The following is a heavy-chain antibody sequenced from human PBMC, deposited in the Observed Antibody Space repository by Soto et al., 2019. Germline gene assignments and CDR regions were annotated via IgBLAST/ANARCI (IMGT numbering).Heavy chain of an antibody. CDR2: ISGSGGST. CDR3: AKDRLSIADTSATYYGMDV. CDR1: GFTFSSYA. J-gene: IGHJ6*02. Sequence: PGGSLRLSCAASGFTFSSYAMSWVRQAPGKGLEWVSAISGSGGSTYYADSVKGRFTISRDNSKNTLYLQMNSLRAEDTAVYYCAKDRLSIADTSATYYGMDVWGQGPTVTVYS. D-gene: IGHD6-6*01. V-gene: IGHV3-23*01.